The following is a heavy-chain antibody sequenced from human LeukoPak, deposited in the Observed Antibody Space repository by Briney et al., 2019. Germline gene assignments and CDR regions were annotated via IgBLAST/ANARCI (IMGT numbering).Heavy chain of an antibody. CDR3: ARDLDTMVRGII. CDR2: IYYSGST. CDR1: GGSISSSSYY. Sequence: SETLSLTCTVSGGSISSSSYYWGWIRQPPGKGLEWIGSIYYSGSTYHNPSLKSRVTISVDTSKNQFSLKLSSVTAADTAVYYCARDLDTMVRGIIWGQGTMVTVSS. J-gene: IGHJ3*02. D-gene: IGHD3-10*01. V-gene: IGHV4-39*07.